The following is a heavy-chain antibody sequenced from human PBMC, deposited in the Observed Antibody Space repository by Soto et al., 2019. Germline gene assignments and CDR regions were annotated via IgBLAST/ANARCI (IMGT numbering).Heavy chain of an antibody. D-gene: IGHD5-18*01. J-gene: IGHJ4*02. Sequence: SVKVFFRASRSSFCTYRFSWVRQAPGQGLEWMGSITPIYPTTNYAEKFQGRLTVTADGSTNTAYMELNSLTSEDTAVYYCARIPRYSLPTSDDLDSWGQGTLVTVSS. V-gene: IGHV1-69*13. CDR2: ITPIYPTT. CDR3: ARIPRYSLPTSDDLDS. CDR1: RSSFCTYR.